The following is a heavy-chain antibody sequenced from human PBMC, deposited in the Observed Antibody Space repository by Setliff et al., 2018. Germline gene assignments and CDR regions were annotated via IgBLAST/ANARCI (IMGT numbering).Heavy chain of an antibody. CDR1: GFIFSSHE. Sequence: GGSLRLSCAASGFIFSSHEMNWVRQAPGKGLEWVSYISSSGSTENYADSVKGRFIISRDNAENSLYLQMNGLRAEDTAVYYCARVKPFAMDVWGQGTTVTVSS. CDR2: ISSSGSTE. V-gene: IGHV3-48*03. CDR3: ARVKPFAMDV. J-gene: IGHJ6*02.